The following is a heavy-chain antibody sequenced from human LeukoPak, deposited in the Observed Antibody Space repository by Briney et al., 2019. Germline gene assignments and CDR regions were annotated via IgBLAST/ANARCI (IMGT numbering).Heavy chain of an antibody. CDR3: GGFGYEAAVGL. J-gene: IGHJ4*02. CDR1: GFTFSTYW. V-gene: IGHV3-7*01. D-gene: IGHD6-13*01. Sequence: PGGSLRLSCAASGFTFSTYWMTWVRQAPGKGLEWVANIKPDGSETYYVDPVKGRFTISRDNAKSFLYLQMNSLRGEDSAVYYCGGFGYEAAVGLWGQGTLVTVSS. CDR2: IKPDGSET.